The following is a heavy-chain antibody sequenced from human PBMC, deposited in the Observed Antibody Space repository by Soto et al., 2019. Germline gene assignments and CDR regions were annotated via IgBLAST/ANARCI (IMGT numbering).Heavy chain of an antibody. D-gene: IGHD1-7*01. Sequence: GGSLRLSCAASGFTFSSYWMSWVRQAPGKGLEWVANIKQDGSEKYYVDSVKGRFTISRDNAKNSLYLQMNSLRAEDTAVYYCARVTGTTRYYYGMDVWGQGTTGTVSS. J-gene: IGHJ6*02. CDR1: GFTFSSYW. CDR2: IKQDGSEK. V-gene: IGHV3-7*05. CDR3: ARVTGTTRYYYGMDV.